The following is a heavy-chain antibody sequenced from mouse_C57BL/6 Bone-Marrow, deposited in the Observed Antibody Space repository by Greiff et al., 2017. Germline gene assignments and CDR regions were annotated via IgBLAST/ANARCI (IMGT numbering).Heavy chain of an antibody. CDR1: GFTFSSYA. CDR3: TRGWLPFYAMDY. J-gene: IGHJ4*01. CDR2: ISSGGDYI. Sequence: EVKLMESGEGLVKPGGSLKLSCAASGFTFSSYAMSWVRQTPEKRLEWVAYISSGGDYIYYADTVKGRFTISRDNARNTLYLQMSSLKSEDTAMYYCTRGWLPFYAMDYWGQGTSVTVSS. D-gene: IGHD2-2*01. V-gene: IGHV5-9-1*02.